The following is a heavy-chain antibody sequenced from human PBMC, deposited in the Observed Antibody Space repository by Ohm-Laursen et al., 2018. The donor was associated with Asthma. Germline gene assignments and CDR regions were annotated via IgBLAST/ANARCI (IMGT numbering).Heavy chain of an antibody. V-gene: IGHV4-30-4*01. Sequence: SQTLSLTWPVSGGSIGSDDYYWSWIRQPPGKGLEWIGYIYHSVSTYYSPSLKSRVAISVDTSKNQFSLKLSSVTAADTAVYYCARNIAVAGTDWYFDLWGRGTLVTVSS. CDR1: GGSIGSDDYY. J-gene: IGHJ2*01. D-gene: IGHD6-19*01. CDR2: IYHSVST. CDR3: ARNIAVAGTDWYFDL.